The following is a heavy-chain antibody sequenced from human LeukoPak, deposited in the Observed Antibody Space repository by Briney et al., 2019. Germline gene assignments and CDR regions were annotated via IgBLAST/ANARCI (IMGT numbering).Heavy chain of an antibody. D-gene: IGHD1-26*01. CDR3: ARDHQVGPTDY. Sequence: GASVKVSCTASGYTFTSYGISWVRQAPGQGLEWMGWISAYNGNTNYGQKLQGRVTMTTDTSTSTAYMELRSLKSDDTAVYYCARDHQVGPTDYWGQGTLVTVSS. J-gene: IGHJ4*02. V-gene: IGHV1-18*01. CDR1: GYTFTSYG. CDR2: ISAYNGNT.